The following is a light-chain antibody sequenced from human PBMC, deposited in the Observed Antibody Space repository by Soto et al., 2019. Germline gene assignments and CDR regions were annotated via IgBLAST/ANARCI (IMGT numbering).Light chain of an antibody. Sequence: QSVLTQPPSVSGAPGQRGTISCTGSSSNNGAGFDVHWYQQLPGTAPKLLIYGNSKRPSGVPDRFSGSKSGTSASLAIIGFQAEDEADYYCQSYDSSLSGYVFGTGTKVTVL. CDR3: QSYDSSLSGYV. CDR2: GNS. J-gene: IGLJ1*01. V-gene: IGLV1-40*01. CDR1: SSNNGAGFD.